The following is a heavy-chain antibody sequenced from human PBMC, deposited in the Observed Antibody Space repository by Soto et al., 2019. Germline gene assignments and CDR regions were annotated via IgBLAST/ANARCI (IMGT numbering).Heavy chain of an antibody. Sequence: WESLKISCKGSGYSFTSYWIGWVRQMPGKGLEWMGIIYPGDSDTRYSPSFQGQVTISADKSISTAYLQWSSLKASDTAMYYCARWSYYDFWSGSRSDGMDVWGQGTTVTVSS. CDR1: GYSFTSYW. J-gene: IGHJ6*02. V-gene: IGHV5-51*01. D-gene: IGHD3-3*01. CDR2: IYPGDSDT. CDR3: ARWSYYDFWSGSRSDGMDV.